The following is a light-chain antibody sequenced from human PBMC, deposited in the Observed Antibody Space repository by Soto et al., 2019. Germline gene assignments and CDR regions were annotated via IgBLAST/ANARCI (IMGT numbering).Light chain of an antibody. V-gene: IGLV2-14*01. J-gene: IGLJ1*01. CDR1: SSDVGSYTS. Sequence: QSVVTQPASVSGSPGQSMTISCTGSSSDVGSYTSVSWYQQHPGKAPKLMIYEVSNRPSGVSRRFSGSKSGNTASLTISGLQAEDEAHYYRNSYTSDNRNYVFGTGTKVTVL. CDR2: EVS. CDR3: NSYTSDNRNYV.